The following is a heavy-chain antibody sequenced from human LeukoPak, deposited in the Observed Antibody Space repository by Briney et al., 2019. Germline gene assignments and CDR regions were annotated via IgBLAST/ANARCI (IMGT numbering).Heavy chain of an antibody. J-gene: IGHJ4*02. D-gene: IGHD1-26*01. CDR2: IHHSGNT. V-gene: IGHV4-38-2*02. Sequence: SETLSLTCTVSGYSISSGYYWGWIRQPPGKGLEWIGSIHHSGNTYYNPSLKSRVTISVDTSKNQLSLKLSSVTAADTAVYYCASTASYGILNELDYWGQGTLVIVSS. CDR1: GYSISSGYY. CDR3: ASTASYGILNELDY.